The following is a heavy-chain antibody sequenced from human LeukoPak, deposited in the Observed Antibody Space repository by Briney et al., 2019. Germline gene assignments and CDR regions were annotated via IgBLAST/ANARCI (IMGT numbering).Heavy chain of an antibody. J-gene: IGHJ4*02. V-gene: IGHV4-31*03. CDR1: GCSISTGGYY. D-gene: IGHD3-10*01. CDR2: IYHIGNT. CDR3: ARLFGVSYYYSYYFDS. Sequence: PSQTLSLTCTVSGCSISTGGYYWTWIRQPPGKGLEWIGYIYHIGNTYYNPSLKSRVTISIDTSKNQFSLKLSSVTAADTAVYYCARLFGVSYYYSYYFDSWGQGTLVTVSS.